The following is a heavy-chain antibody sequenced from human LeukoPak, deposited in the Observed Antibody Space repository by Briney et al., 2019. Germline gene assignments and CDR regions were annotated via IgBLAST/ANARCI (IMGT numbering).Heavy chain of an antibody. CDR3: TRVSIVGSTIVDPDY. CDR2: IRSKAYGGTT. Sequence: GGSLRLSCTASGFAFGDYAMSWVRQAPGKGLEWVGFIRSKAYGGTTEYAASVKGRFTISRDDSKSIAYLQMNSLKTEDTAVYYCTRVSIVGSTIVDPDYWGQGTLVTVSS. J-gene: IGHJ4*02. CDR1: GFAFGDYA. D-gene: IGHD2-2*01. V-gene: IGHV3-49*04.